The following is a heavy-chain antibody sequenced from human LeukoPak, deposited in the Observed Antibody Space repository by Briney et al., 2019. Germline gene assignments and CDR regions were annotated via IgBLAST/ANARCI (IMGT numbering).Heavy chain of an antibody. Sequence: PSETLSLTCTVSGGSISSYSWSWIRQPAGKGLEWIGRIHSSGDTHYNPSLSSRITVSVDSSKNQFSLSLTSVTAADTAVYYCARDHPNERFLEWLPDYWGQGTLVTVSS. CDR2: IHSSGDT. CDR1: GGSISSYS. D-gene: IGHD3-3*01. CDR3: ARDHPNERFLEWLPDY. J-gene: IGHJ4*02. V-gene: IGHV4-4*07.